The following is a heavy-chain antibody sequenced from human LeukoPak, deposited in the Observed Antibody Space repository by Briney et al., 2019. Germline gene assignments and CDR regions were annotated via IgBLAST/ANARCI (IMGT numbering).Heavy chain of an antibody. J-gene: IGHJ4*02. V-gene: IGHV1-18*01. CDR1: GYTFTNYG. D-gene: IGHD2-2*01. Sequence: ASVTVSYKASGYTFTNYGISWVRQAAGQGLEWMGWISAYNGNTNYPQKLQGRGTMTTDTSTSTAYMELRSLRSDDTAVYYCARLGCSSTSCLDYWGQGTLVTVSS. CDR3: ARLGCSSTSCLDY. CDR2: ISAYNGNT.